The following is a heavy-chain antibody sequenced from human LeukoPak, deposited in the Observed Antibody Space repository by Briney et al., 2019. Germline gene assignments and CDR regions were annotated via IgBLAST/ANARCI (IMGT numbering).Heavy chain of an antibody. CDR2: IFFSGST. V-gene: IGHV4-31*03. Sequence: QTLSLTCTVSGVSISSGGYYWSWVRQHPGKGLEWIGYIFFSGSTYYNPSLESRVNISVDTSENQFSLRVTNVAAADTAVYYCAKAVAGLAALDFWGQGTVATVSS. J-gene: IGHJ3*01. D-gene: IGHD2-15*01. CDR3: AKAVAGLAALDF. CDR1: GVSISSGGYY.